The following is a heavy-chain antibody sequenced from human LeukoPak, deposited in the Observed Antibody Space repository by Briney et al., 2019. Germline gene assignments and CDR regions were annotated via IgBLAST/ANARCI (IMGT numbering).Heavy chain of an antibody. D-gene: IGHD2-21*02. J-gene: IGHJ4*02. Sequence: SETLSLTCTVSGGSISSSSYYWGWIRQPPGKGLEWFGSIYNSGSTHYNPSLKSRVTISVDTSKNQFSLKLSSVTAADTAVYYCAREGDTMYYFDYWGQGTLVTVSS. CDR3: AREGDTMYYFDY. CDR1: GGSISSSSYY. CDR2: IYNSGST. V-gene: IGHV4-39*07.